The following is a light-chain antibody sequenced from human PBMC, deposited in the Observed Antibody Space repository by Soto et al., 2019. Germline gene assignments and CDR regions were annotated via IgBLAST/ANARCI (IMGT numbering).Light chain of an antibody. CDR1: SSDVGNYKY. CDR2: EVS. V-gene: IGLV2-14*01. Sequence: QSVLTQPASVSGSPGQSITISCTGTSSDVGNYKYVSWYQQHPGEAPKLMIYEVSNRPSGVSNRFSGSKSGNTASLTISGLQAEDETDYYCFSYTSSGNYVFGTGTRSPS. J-gene: IGLJ1*01. CDR3: FSYTSSGNYV.